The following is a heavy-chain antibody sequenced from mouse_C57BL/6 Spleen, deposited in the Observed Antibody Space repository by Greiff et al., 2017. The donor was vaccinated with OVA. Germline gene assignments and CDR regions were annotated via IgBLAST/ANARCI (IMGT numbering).Heavy chain of an antibody. Sequence: QVQLQQPGAELVRPGSSVKLSCKASGYTFTSYWMHWVKQRPIQGLEWIGNIDPSDSETHYNQKFKDKATLTVDKSSSTAYMQLSSLTSEDSAVYYCARWGGDGYYEDAMDYWSQGTSVTGSS. CDR2: IDPSDSET. CDR1: GYTFTSYW. J-gene: IGHJ4*01. CDR3: ARWGGDGYYEDAMDY. V-gene: IGHV1-52*01. D-gene: IGHD2-3*01.